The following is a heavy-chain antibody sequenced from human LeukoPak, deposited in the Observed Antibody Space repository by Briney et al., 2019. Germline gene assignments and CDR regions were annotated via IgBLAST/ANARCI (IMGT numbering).Heavy chain of an antibody. D-gene: IGHD5-24*01. CDR2: ISAYNGNT. Sequence: ASVKVSCKXSGYTFTSYGINWVRQAPGQGLEWTGWISAYNGNTNYAQNLQGRVTMTTDTSTSTAYMELRSLRSDDTAVYYCARVHRYNLYYFDYWGQGTLVTVSS. J-gene: IGHJ4*02. V-gene: IGHV1-18*01. CDR1: GYTFTSYG. CDR3: ARVHRYNLYYFDY.